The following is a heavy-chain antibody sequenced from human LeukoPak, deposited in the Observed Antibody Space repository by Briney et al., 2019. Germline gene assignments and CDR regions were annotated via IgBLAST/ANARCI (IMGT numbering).Heavy chain of an antibody. J-gene: IGHJ4*02. CDR2: ISSSGSTI. V-gene: IGHV3-48*03. D-gene: IGHD3-10*01. CDR1: GFTFSSYE. Sequence: GGSLRLSCAASGFTFSSYEMNWVRQAPGKGLEWVSYISSSGSTIYYADSVKGRFTISRDNAKNSLYLQMNSLRAEDTALYHCARVYYYGSGSYYKGEYYFDYWGQGTLVTVSS. CDR3: ARVYYYGSGSYYKGEYYFDY.